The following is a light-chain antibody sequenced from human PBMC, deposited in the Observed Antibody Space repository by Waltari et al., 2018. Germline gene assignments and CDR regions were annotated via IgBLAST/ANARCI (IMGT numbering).Light chain of an antibody. CDR1: SGHSSNI. J-gene: IGLJ3*02. V-gene: IGLV4-69*01. Sequence: QLVLTQSPSAPASLGASVKLTCTLSSGHSSNIIAWLQQRPERGPRYLMKVNSDGSHSKGDDIPVRFSGSSSGAERYLTISSLQSEDEADYYCETGGHGTWVFGGGTKLTVL. CDR3: ETGGHGTWV. CDR2: VNSDGSH.